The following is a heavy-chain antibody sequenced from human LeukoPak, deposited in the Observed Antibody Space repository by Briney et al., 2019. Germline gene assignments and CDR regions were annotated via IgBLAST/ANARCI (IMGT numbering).Heavy chain of an antibody. Sequence: SETLSLTCTVSGASIDSANYYWGWIRQPPGKGLEWIGSIYFSGSAYYKSSLMSRVTISLDTSKNQFSLKLSSVTAADTAVYYCARLNFAHDTSGYLDYWGQGTLLTVSS. CDR2: IYFSGSA. J-gene: IGHJ4*02. V-gene: IGHV4-39*01. CDR1: GASIDSANYY. CDR3: ARLNFAHDTSGYLDY. D-gene: IGHD3-22*01.